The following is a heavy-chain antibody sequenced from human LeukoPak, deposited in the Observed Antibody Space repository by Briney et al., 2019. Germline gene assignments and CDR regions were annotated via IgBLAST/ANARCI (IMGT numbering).Heavy chain of an antibody. D-gene: IGHD3-3*01. J-gene: IGHJ3*02. CDR1: GFTFSSYA. V-gene: IGHV3-23*01. CDR2: ISGSGGST. Sequence: PGGSLRLSCAASGFTFSSYAMSWVRQAPGKGLEWVSAISGSGGSTYYADSVKGRFTISRDNSKNTLCLQMNSLRAEDTAVYYCAKSYDFWSGWNDAFDIWGQGTMVTVSS. CDR3: AKSYDFWSGWNDAFDI.